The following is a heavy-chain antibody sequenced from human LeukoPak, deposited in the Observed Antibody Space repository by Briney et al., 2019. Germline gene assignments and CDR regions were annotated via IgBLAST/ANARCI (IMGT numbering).Heavy chain of an antibody. CDR1: GFTVSSNF. CDR2: IYSNGNT. V-gene: IGHV3-66*03. D-gene: IGHD3-22*01. CDR3: AKDAYYDSSGYYYGPDY. Sequence: PGGSLRLSCAASGFTVSSNFMSWVRQAPGKGLEWVSVIYSNGNTYYADSVKGRFTISIDNSKNTLYPQMNSLRAEDTAVYYCAKDAYYDSSGYYYGPDYWGQGTLVTVSS. J-gene: IGHJ4*02.